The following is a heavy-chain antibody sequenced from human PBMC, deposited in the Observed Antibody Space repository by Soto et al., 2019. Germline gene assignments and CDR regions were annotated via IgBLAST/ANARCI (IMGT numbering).Heavy chain of an antibody. Sequence: PGESLKISCKGSGYTFTTYWIGWVRQMPGTGLEWMGIVSSGDSNTRYSPSFQGQVTISADKSINTAYLRWSSLKASDTAMYYCARSGYGDNSEDAFYIWGPGTMVTVSS. CDR3: ARSGYGDNSEDAFYI. CDR2: VSSGDSNT. CDR1: GYTFTTYW. V-gene: IGHV5-51*01. J-gene: IGHJ3*02. D-gene: IGHD5-18*01.